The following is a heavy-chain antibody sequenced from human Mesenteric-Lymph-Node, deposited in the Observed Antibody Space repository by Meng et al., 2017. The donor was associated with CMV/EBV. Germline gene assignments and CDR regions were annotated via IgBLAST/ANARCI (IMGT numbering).Heavy chain of an antibody. V-gene: IGHV4-38-2*02. J-gene: IGHJ4*02. Sequence: SETLSLTCTVSDYSISSGYYWGWIRQSPGKGLEWIGSMYHSGSTYYNPSLKSRVTISVDTSKNQFSLKLSSVTAADTAVYYCARRDSSSWRHFDYWGQGTLVTVSS. CDR3: ARRDSSSWRHFDY. CDR2: MYHSGST. D-gene: IGHD6-13*01. CDR1: DYSISSGYY.